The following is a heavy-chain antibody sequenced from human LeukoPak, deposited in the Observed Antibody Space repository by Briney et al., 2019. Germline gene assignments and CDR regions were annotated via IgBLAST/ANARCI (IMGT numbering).Heavy chain of an antibody. V-gene: IGHV3-23*01. Sequence: GGSLRLSCAASGFTFSSYAMSWVRQAPGKGLGWVSAISRSGGSTFYADSVKGRFTISRDSSKNTLYLQMNSLRAEDTALYYCARVNGGHYYYMDVWGKGTTVTVSS. D-gene: IGHD2-8*01. CDR3: ARVNGGHYYYMDV. J-gene: IGHJ6*03. CDR2: ISRSGGST. CDR1: GFTFSSYA.